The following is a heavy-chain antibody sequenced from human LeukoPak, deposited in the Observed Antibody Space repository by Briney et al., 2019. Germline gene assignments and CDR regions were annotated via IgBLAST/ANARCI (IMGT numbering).Heavy chain of an antibody. J-gene: IGHJ4*02. CDR3: ARDSCSGGSCYSDY. CDR2: IWYDGSNK. V-gene: IGHV3-33*01. CDR1: GFTFSSYG. Sequence: GGTLRLSCAASGFTFSSYGMHWVRQAPGKGLEWVAVIWYDGSNKYYADSVKGRFTISRDNSKNTLYLQMNSLRAEDTAVYYCARDSCSGGSCYSDYWGQGTLVTVSS. D-gene: IGHD2-15*01.